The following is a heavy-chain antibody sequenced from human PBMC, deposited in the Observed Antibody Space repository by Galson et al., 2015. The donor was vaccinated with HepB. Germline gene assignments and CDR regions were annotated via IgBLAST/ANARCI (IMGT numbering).Heavy chain of an antibody. CDR1: GFTFSSYA. J-gene: IGHJ4*02. Sequence: SLRLSCAASGFTFSSYAMHWVRQAPGKGLEWVSSVSASGGGAHYADSVKGRFAVSRGNSKNTLYLQMNSLRAEDTAVYYCAKPPWTVFGVVSRKSYYFDHWGRGTLVTVSS. D-gene: IGHD3-3*01. CDR2: VSASGGGA. V-gene: IGHV3-23*01. CDR3: AKPPWTVFGVVSRKSYYFDH.